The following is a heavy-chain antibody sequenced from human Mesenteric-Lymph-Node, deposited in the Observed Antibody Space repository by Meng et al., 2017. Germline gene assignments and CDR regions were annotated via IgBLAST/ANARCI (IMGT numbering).Heavy chain of an antibody. J-gene: IGHJ4*02. Sequence: QVRVVQSGAEVKKPGASVKVSCKASGYTFTSYDTNWVRQATGQGLEWMGWMNPTSGNTGYVQKFQGRVTMTRNTSISTAYMALSSLRSEDTAVYYCTTRLEQNDFDYWGQGTLVTGSS. CDR3: TTRLEQNDFDY. V-gene: IGHV1-8*01. D-gene: IGHD1-1*01. CDR1: GYTFTSYD. CDR2: MNPTSGNT.